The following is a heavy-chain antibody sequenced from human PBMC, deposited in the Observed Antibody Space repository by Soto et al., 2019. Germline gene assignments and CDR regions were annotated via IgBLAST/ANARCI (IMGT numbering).Heavy chain of an antibody. V-gene: IGHV3-13*01. CDR2: IGLVGDT. J-gene: IGHJ5*01. CDR3: ARGWFYGFLS. D-gene: IGHD3-9*01. CDR1: GFSFSNND. Sequence: EVQLVESGGGLVQPGGSLRLSCATSGFSFSNNDMHWVRQATGKGLEWVSSIGLVGDTSYPGSVKGRFTISRKNARSSLYLQMNDLRAEDTAVYYCARGWFYGFLSWGQGILVTVSS.